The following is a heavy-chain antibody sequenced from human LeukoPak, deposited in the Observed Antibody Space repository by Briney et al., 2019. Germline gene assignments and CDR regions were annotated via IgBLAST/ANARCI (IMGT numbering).Heavy chain of an antibody. D-gene: IGHD3-22*01. CDR1: GFTFNNFE. Sequence: GGSLRLSCAASGFTFNNFEMNWVRQAPGKGLEWVSYISSSGNTIYYADSVKGRFTISRDNAKNSLYPQMNSLRAEDTALYFCARGPPNYYGSSGYFYLWGQGTLVTVSS. V-gene: IGHV3-48*03. J-gene: IGHJ4*02. CDR3: ARGPPNYYGSSGYFYL. CDR2: ISSSGNTI.